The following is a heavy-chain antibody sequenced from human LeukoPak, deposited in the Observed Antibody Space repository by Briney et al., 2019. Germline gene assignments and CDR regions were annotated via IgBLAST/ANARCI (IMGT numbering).Heavy chain of an antibody. D-gene: IGHD3-10*01. Sequence: GGSLRLPSSDSAFNFSTYAMQCVRQAPGKGLESVSGISSNGVNTYYADSVKGRFTISRDNSKNTLHLQMGSLRVEDTAVYYCVKGRGISMARGSLDSCDQGALVTVSS. CDR2: ISSNGVNT. CDR3: VKGRGISMARGSLDS. CDR1: AFNFSTYA. V-gene: IGHV3-64D*06. J-gene: IGHJ4*02.